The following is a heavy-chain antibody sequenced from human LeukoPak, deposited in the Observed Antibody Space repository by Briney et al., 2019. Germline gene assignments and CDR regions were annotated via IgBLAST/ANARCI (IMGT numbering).Heavy chain of an antibody. D-gene: IGHD2-21*02. Sequence: SETLSLTCTVSGGSLSRYYWSWTRQPPGKGLEWMGYIYSSGSTNYNPSLKSRVTLSLDTSRNQFSLKLTSVTAADTAVYYCARDVYCGGDCSYFDSWGQGTLVTVSS. CDR1: GGSLSRYY. J-gene: IGHJ4*02. CDR3: ARDVYCGGDCSYFDS. V-gene: IGHV4-59*01. CDR2: IYSSGST.